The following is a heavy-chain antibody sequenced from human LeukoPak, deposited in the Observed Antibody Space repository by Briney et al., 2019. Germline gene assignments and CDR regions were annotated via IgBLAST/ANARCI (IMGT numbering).Heavy chain of an antibody. Sequence: ASVNVSCKVSGYTLTELSMHWVRHAPGKGLEWMGGFDTEDGETIYAQKFQGRVTMTEDTSTDTAYMELSSLRSEDKAVYYCAIISGIAAAGPFDYWGQGTLVTVSS. CDR1: GYTLTELS. J-gene: IGHJ4*02. V-gene: IGHV1-24*01. CDR2: FDTEDGET. D-gene: IGHD6-13*01. CDR3: AIISGIAAAGPFDY.